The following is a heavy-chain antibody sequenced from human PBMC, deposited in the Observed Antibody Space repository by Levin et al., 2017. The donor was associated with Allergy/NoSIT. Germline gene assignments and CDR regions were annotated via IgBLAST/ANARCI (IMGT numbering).Heavy chain of an antibody. V-gene: IGHV3-48*01. D-gene: IGHD6-19*01. CDR1: GFTLSNYP. Sequence: GGSLRLSCAAPGFTLSNYPMNWVRQVPGKGLEWISYISSSSSSIYYADSVQGRFTISRDNAKSSLYLEMNSLRAEDTAVYYCARDRVAVAGDDVFDIWGQGTLVTVSS. J-gene: IGHJ3*02. CDR3: ARDRVAVAGDDVFDI. CDR2: ISSSSSSI.